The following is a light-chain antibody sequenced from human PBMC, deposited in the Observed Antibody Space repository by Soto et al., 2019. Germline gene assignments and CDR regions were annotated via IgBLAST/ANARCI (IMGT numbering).Light chain of an antibody. CDR3: AAWDDSLSGPRV. CDR1: SSNIGSNY. CDR2: RNN. Sequence: QAVVTQPPSASGTPGQRVTISCSGSSSNIGSNYVYWYQQLPGTAPKLLIYRNNQRPSGVPDRFSGSKSGTSASLAISGLRSEDEADYYCAAWDDSLSGPRVFGGLTKLTVL. V-gene: IGLV1-47*01. J-gene: IGLJ2*01.